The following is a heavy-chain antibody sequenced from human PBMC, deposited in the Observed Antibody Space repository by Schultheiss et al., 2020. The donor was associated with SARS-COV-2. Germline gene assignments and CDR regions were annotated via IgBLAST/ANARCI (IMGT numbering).Heavy chain of an antibody. J-gene: IGHJ6*03. V-gene: IGHV4-61*01. CDR1: GGSISSSSYY. CDR3: ARDADYYYYHMDL. CDR2: IYYTGRT. Sequence: SETLSLTCTVSGGSISSSSYYWGWIRQPPGKGLEWIGYIYYTGRTNYNPSLKSRVTISVDTSKNQFSLKLISVTAADTAVYYCARDADYYYYHMDLWGKGTTVTVSS.